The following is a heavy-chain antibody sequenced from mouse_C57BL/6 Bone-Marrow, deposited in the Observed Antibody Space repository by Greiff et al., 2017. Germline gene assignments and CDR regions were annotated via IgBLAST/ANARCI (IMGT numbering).Heavy chain of an antibody. CDR1: GFTFSDYG. Sequence: EVQGVESGGGLVKPGGSLKLSCAASGFTFSDYGMHWVRQAPEKGLEWVAYISSGSSTIYYADTVKGRFTISRDNAKNTLFLQMTSLRSEDTAMYYGARRWTLFYYYGSRWYFDVWGTGTTVTVSS. J-gene: IGHJ1*03. CDR2: ISSGSSTI. V-gene: IGHV5-17*01. CDR3: ARRWTLFYYYGSRWYFDV. D-gene: IGHD1-1*01.